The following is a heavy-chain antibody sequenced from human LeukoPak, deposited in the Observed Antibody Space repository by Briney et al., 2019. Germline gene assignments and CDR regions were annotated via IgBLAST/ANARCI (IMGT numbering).Heavy chain of an antibody. CDR2: IRYDGGNK. J-gene: IGHJ4*02. D-gene: IGHD6-19*01. V-gene: IGHV3-30*02. Sequence: GSSLIPSCAASESTSSSYGMHWVRQPPRKGLEWVAFIRYDGGNKDYANSVKGRFTSSRDNSKNTLYLQMNSLRAEDTAVYYCAKDRVAVAGTFYFDYWGQGTLVTVSS. CDR3: AKDRVAVAGTFYFDY. CDR1: ESTSSSYG.